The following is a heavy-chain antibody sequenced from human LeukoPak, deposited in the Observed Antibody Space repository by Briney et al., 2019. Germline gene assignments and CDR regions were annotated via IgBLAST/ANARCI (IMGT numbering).Heavy chain of an antibody. D-gene: IGHD6-13*01. CDR2: IHSGGST. J-gene: IGHJ4*02. Sequence: GGSLRLSCAASGLTVSSKFMNRVRQAPGKGLEWVSVIHSGGSTYYADSVKGRFTISRDNSKNTLYLQMNSLRADDTAVYYCARGQQPFDDWGQGTLVTVSS. CDR3: ARGQQPFDD. CDR1: GLTVSSKF. V-gene: IGHV3-53*01.